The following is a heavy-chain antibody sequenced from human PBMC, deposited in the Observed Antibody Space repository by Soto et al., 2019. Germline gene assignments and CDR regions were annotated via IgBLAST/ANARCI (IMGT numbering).Heavy chain of an antibody. Sequence: SETLSLTCKVSGASVGSKSYYWTWIRQADGRRLEWIGYIDHIGTAQYNPSLQSRVAFSVDRTRNQVSLTLASVTAADTAVYYCARAGYLGYCSSTSCYWWFDPWGQGTLVTSPQ. CDR1: GASVGSKSYY. J-gene: IGHJ5*02. V-gene: IGHV4-61*10. CDR3: ARAGYLGYCSSTSCYWWFDP. D-gene: IGHD2-2*01. CDR2: IDHIGTA.